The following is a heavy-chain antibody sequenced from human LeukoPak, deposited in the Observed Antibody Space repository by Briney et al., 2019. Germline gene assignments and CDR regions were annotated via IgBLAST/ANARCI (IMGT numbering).Heavy chain of an antibody. J-gene: IGHJ4*02. Sequence: GASVKVSCKASGYTFTSYDINWVRQATGQGLEWMGWMNPNSGNTGYAQKLQGRVTMTRNTSISTAYMELSSLRSEDTAVYYCARSLGYSGYETLFDYWGQGTLVTVSS. CDR2: MNPNSGNT. D-gene: IGHD5-12*01. CDR3: ARSLGYSGYETLFDY. CDR1: GYTFTSYD. V-gene: IGHV1-8*01.